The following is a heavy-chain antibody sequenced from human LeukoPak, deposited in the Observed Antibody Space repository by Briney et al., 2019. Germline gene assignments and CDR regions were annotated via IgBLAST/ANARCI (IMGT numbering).Heavy chain of an antibody. Sequence: SETLSLTCTVSAGFISNYYWRWLRQPAGKGLEWIGRIYTSGSTNYNPSLQSRVTMSVDTSKNQFSLKVSSVTAADAAVYYCARGSIAAVGTRWFDPWGQGTLVTVSA. CDR1: AGFISNYY. CDR3: ARGSIAAVGTRWFDP. J-gene: IGHJ5*02. D-gene: IGHD6-13*01. CDR2: IYTSGST. V-gene: IGHV4-4*07.